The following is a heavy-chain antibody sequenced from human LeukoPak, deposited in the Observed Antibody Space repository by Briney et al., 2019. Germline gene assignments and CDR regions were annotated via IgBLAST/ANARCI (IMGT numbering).Heavy chain of an antibody. Sequence: GGSLRLSCAASGFTVSSNYMSWVRQAPGKGLEWVSAISGSGGSTYYADSVKGRFTISRDNSKNTLYLQMNSLRAEDTAVYYCAKGKRSSSSVEDYWGQGTLVTVSS. D-gene: IGHD6-6*01. CDR1: GFTVSSNY. V-gene: IGHV3-23*01. CDR3: AKGKRSSSSVEDY. J-gene: IGHJ4*02. CDR2: ISGSGGST.